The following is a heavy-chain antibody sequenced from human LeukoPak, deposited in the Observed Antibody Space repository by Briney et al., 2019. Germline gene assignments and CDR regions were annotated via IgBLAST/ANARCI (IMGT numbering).Heavy chain of an antibody. CDR1: GFTFSSYS. CDR2: ISSSSSYI. Sequence: PGGSLRLSCAASGFTFSSYSMNWVRQAPGKGLEWVSSISSSSSYIYYADSVKGRFTISRDNAKNSLYLQMNSLRAEDTAVYYCARAPIVVVTAAPPDYWGQGTLVTVSS. CDR3: ARAPIVVVTAAPPDY. V-gene: IGHV3-21*01. D-gene: IGHD2-21*02. J-gene: IGHJ4*02.